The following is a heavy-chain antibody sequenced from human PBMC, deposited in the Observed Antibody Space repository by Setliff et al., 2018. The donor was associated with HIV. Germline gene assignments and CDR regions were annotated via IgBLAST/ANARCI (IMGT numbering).Heavy chain of an antibody. Sequence: GGSLRLSCAASGFTFSSYAMHWVRQAPGKGLEWVAVISYDGSNKYYADSVKGRVTISRDNSKNVLYLQMNSLRSDDAAVYFCARDSWAPGAYDGAIDYWGQGTLVTVSS. D-gene: IGHD5-12*01. CDR2: ISYDGSNK. V-gene: IGHV3-30*04. CDR1: GFTFSSYA. J-gene: IGHJ4*02. CDR3: ARDSWAPGAYDGAIDY.